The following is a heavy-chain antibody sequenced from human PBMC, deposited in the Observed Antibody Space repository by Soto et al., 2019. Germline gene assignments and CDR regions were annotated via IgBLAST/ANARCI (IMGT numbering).Heavy chain of an antibody. V-gene: IGHV3-23*01. Sequence: SLRLSCAASGVTFTSYAMTWVRQVPGEGLQWVSSISKSGDSTYYADSVKGRFTTSRDNSKNTLYLQMNSLRAEDTAIYYCAKGSFGFDYWGQGTLVTVS. CDR2: ISKSGDST. CDR1: GVTFTSYA. J-gene: IGHJ4*02. CDR3: AKGSFGFDY. D-gene: IGHD3-10*01.